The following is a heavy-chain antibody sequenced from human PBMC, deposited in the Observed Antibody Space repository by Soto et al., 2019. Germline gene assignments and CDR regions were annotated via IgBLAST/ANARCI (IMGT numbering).Heavy chain of an antibody. D-gene: IGHD6-19*01. CDR2: INHSGST. CDR3: AREGALAVKY. V-gene: IGHV4-34*01. J-gene: IGHJ4*02. Sequence: QVQLQQWGAGLLKPSETLSLTCAVYGGSFSGYXWSWIRQPPGKGLEWIGEINHSGSTNYNPSLKSRVTISVDTSKNQFSLKLSSVTAADTAVYYCAREGALAVKYWGQGTLVTVSS. CDR1: GGSFSGYX.